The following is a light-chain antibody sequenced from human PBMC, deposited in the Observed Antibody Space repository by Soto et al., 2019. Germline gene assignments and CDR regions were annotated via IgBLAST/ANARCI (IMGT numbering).Light chain of an antibody. CDR3: QQYGSSPPT. CDR1: QSVSSSY. CDR2: GAS. Sequence: EIVLTQSPGTLSLSPGERATLSCRASQSVSSSYLAWYQRKPGQAPRLLIYGASSRATGIPDRFSGSGSGTDFTLTISRLDPEDFAVYYCQQYGSSPPTFGQGTKLEIK. J-gene: IGKJ2*01. V-gene: IGKV3-20*01.